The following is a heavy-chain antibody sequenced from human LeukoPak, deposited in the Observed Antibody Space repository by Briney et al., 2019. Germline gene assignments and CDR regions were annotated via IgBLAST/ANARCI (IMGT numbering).Heavy chain of an antibody. Sequence: SVKVSCKASGYTFTGYYMHWVRQAPGQGLEWMGWINPNSGGTNYAQKFQGRVTMTRDTSISTAYMELSRLRSEDTAVYYCARGVVSGYAGWFDPWGQGTLVTVSS. CDR1: GYTFTGYY. CDR3: ARGVVSGYAGWFDP. J-gene: IGHJ5*02. CDR2: INPNSGGT. V-gene: IGHV1-2*02. D-gene: IGHD5-12*01.